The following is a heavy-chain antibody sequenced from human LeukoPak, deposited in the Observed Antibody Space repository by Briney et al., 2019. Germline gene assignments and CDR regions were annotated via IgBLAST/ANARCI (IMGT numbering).Heavy chain of an antibody. Sequence: SGGSLRLSCTASGFTFSSYWMTWVRQAPGKGLEWVANINEDASKKYYVDSVKGRFTISRDNADNSQYLQMNNLRAEDTAVYYCARDNPPNYNILTGYYDALDIWGQGTMVTFSS. D-gene: IGHD3-9*01. J-gene: IGHJ3*02. CDR3: ARDNPPNYNILTGYYDALDI. V-gene: IGHV3-7*01. CDR1: GFTFSSYW. CDR2: INEDASKK.